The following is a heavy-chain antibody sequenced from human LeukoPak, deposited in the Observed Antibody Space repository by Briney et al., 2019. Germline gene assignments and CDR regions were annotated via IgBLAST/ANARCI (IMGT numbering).Heavy chain of an antibody. CDR3: ARGVPPQSRVCSSTSCYSAHFDY. CDR1: GGSISSGGYS. D-gene: IGHD2-2*01. V-gene: IGHV4-30-2*01. Sequence: SQTLSLTCAVSGGSISSGGYSWSWIRQPPGKGLEWIGYIYHSGSTYYNPSLKSRVTISVDTSKNQFSLKLSSVTAADTAVYYCARGVPPQSRVCSSTSCYSAHFDYWGQGTLVTVSS. CDR2: IYHSGST. J-gene: IGHJ4*02.